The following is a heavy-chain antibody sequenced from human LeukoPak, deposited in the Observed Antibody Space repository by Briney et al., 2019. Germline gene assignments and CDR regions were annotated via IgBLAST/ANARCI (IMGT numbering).Heavy chain of an antibody. CDR1: GYTFTSYD. CDR2: INPNSGNT. V-gene: IGHV1-8*01. Sequence: GASVKVSCKASGYTFTSYDINWVRQATGQGLEWMGWINPNSGNTGYAQKFQGRVTMTRNTSISIAYMKLGSLRSEDTAVYYGARGESLGWFDPWGQGTLVTVSS. D-gene: IGHD3-10*01. J-gene: IGHJ5*02. CDR3: ARGESLGWFDP.